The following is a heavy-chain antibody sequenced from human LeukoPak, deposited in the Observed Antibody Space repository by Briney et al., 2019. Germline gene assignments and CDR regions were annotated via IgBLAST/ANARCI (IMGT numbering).Heavy chain of an antibody. CDR1: GASISDYF. CDR2: IDTSGTA. CDR3: ARGTKKTVYHTLDY. V-gene: IGHV4-4*07. Sequence: PSETLSLTCTVSGASISDYFWNWIRQPAGRGLEWIVRIDTSGTAKYNSSLKSRVTISVDTSKNQFSLRLSSAAAADTAIYYCARGTKKTVYHTLDYWGQGILVTVSS. J-gene: IGHJ4*02. D-gene: IGHD1-7*01.